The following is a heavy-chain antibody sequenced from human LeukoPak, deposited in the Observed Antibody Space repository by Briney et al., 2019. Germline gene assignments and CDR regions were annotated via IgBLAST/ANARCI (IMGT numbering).Heavy chain of an antibody. J-gene: IGHJ5*02. CDR3: ARLGAWFGESTWFDP. Sequence: SETLSVTCTVPGGSISSYYWSWIRQPPGKGLEWVGYIYYSGSTNYNPPLKSRATISVDTSNNQLSLKLSSVPAADTAVYYCARLGAWFGESTWFDPWGQGTLVTVSS. CDR1: GGSISSYY. D-gene: IGHD3-10*01. CDR2: IYYSGST. V-gene: IGHV4-59*08.